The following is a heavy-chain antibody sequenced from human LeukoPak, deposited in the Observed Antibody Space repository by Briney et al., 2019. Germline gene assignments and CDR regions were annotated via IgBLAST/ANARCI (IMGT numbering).Heavy chain of an antibody. Sequence: GGSLRLSCAASGFIFSSHSMNWVRQTPGKGLEWISYISSSSTIIHYADSVKGRFTISRDDAKNSLYLQMNSLRAEDTAIYYCARDKSAAADYYFDFWGQGTLVTVSS. CDR2: ISSSSTII. J-gene: IGHJ4*02. CDR3: ARDKSAAADYYFDF. CDR1: GFIFSSHS. D-gene: IGHD3-10*01. V-gene: IGHV3-48*01.